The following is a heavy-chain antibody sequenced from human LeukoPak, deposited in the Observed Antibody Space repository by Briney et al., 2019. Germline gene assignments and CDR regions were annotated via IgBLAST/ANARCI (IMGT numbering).Heavy chain of an antibody. J-gene: IGHJ4*02. CDR3: ARQSGSYGPIDY. Sequence: SETLSLTCTVSGGSISSYYWSWIRQPPGKGLEWIGYIYYSGSTNYNPSLKSRVTISVDTSKNQFSLKLSSVTAADTAVYYCARQSGSYGPIDYWGQGTPVTVSS. V-gene: IGHV4-59*08. CDR1: GGSISSYY. CDR2: IYYSGST. D-gene: IGHD1-26*01.